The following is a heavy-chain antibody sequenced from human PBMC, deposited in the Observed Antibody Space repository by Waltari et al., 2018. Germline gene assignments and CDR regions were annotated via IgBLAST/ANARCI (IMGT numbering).Heavy chain of an antibody. J-gene: IGHJ4*02. D-gene: IGHD3-10*01. Sequence: QAQLVESGGGVVQPGMSLRLSCTGTGLSISSYGMHWVRQAPGKGLGGVELIGFDGGQTYYADSVRGRFTIARDNSKNTLYLDMNSLKLNDTAIYYCAKDAFGNTYVDHWGQGTLVTVAS. V-gene: IGHV3-30*02. CDR3: AKDAFGNTYVDH. CDR1: GLSISSYG. CDR2: IGFDGGQT.